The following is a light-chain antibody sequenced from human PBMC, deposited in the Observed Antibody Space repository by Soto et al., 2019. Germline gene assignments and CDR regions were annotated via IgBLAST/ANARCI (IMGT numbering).Light chain of an antibody. CDR2: GAS. V-gene: IGKV3-20*01. CDR3: QQYGSSRFA. J-gene: IGKJ3*01. CDR1: QSISSSY. Sequence: EIVLTQSPGTLSLSPGERATLSCRASQSISSSYLAWCQQKPGQAPRLLVYGASSRATGIPDRFSGSGSGTDFTLTISRLEPEDFAVYYCQQYGSSRFAFGPGTKVDI.